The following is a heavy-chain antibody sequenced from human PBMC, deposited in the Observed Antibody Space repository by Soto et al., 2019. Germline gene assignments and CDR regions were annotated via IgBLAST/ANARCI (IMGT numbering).Heavy chain of an antibody. CDR3: ARGYDFGESVDS. V-gene: IGHV1-3*04. D-gene: IGHD4-17*01. CDR1: GYSFTSYT. J-gene: IGHJ4*02. Sequence: ASVKVACKTAGYSFTSYTIHWVRQTPGQRLEWMGWINTGNDNTKYSQKFQGRVTITRDTSASTAYMEVSSLTSEDTAVYYCARGYDFGESVDSWGQGTLVTVSS. CDR2: INTGNDNT.